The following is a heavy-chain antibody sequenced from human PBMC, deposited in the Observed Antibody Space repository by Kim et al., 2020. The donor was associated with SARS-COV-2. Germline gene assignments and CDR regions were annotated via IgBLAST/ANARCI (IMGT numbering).Heavy chain of an antibody. Sequence: SETLSLTCTVSGCSISSYYWSWIRQPPGKGLEWIGYIYYSGSTNYNPSLKSRVTISVDTSKNQFSLKLSSVTAADTAVYYCARDQGGYFHSSSSGNWFDPWGQGTLVTVSS. J-gene: IGHJ5*02. D-gene: IGHD6-6*01. CDR3: ARDQGGYFHSSSSGNWFDP. CDR1: GCSISSYY. V-gene: IGHV4-59*13. CDR2: IYYSGST.